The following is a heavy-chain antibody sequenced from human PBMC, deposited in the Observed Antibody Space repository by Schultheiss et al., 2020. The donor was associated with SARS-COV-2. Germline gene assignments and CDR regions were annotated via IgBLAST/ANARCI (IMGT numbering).Heavy chain of an antibody. V-gene: IGHV4-34*01. CDR2: INHSGST. J-gene: IGHJ4*02. CDR3: ARGLRLLWFGELTGLDY. Sequence: SETLSLTCAVSGGSISSGGYYWSWIRQPPGKGLEWIGEINHSGSTNYNPSLKSRVTISVDTSKNQFSLKLSSVTAADTAVYYCARGLRLLWFGELTGLDYWGQGTLVTVSS. D-gene: IGHD3-10*01. CDR1: GGSISSGGYY.